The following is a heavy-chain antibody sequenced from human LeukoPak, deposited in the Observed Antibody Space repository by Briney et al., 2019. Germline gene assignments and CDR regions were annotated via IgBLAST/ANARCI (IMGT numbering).Heavy chain of an antibody. D-gene: IGHD2-21*02. CDR2: IYSGGST. CDR1: GFTVSSNY. V-gene: IGHV3-53*01. CDR3: AREPGAYCGGDCPHSAAFDI. Sequence: GGSLRLSCAASGFTVSSNYMSWVRQPPGKGLEWVSVIYSGGSTYYADSVKGRFTISRDNSKNTLYLQMNSLRAEDTAVYYCAREPGAYCGGDCPHSAAFDIWGQGTMVTVSS. J-gene: IGHJ3*02.